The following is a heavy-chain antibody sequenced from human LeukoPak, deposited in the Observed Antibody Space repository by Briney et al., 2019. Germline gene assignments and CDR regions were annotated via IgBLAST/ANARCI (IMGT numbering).Heavy chain of an antibody. D-gene: IGHD2-15*01. V-gene: IGHV1-18*01. CDR1: GYTFTSYG. Sequence: ASVKVSCKASGYTFTSYGISWVRQAPGQGLEWMGWISAYNGNTNYAQKLQGRVTMTTDTSTSTASMELRSLRSDATAVYYCARDTPDRDYWGQGTLVTVSS. CDR3: ARDTPDRDY. CDR2: ISAYNGNT. J-gene: IGHJ4*02.